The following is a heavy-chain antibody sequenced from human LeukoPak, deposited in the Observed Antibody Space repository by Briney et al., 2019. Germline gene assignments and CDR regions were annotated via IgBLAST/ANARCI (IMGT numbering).Heavy chain of an antibody. CDR3: ARGGSGSHYYYYYMDV. CDR1: GGSFSGYY. CDR2: INHSGST. Sequence: SETLSLTCAVYGGSFSGYYWSWIRQPPGKGLEWIGEINHSGSTNYNPSLKSRVTISVDTSKNQFSLKLSSVTAAGTAVYYCARGGSGSHYYYYYMDVWGKGTTVTVSS. V-gene: IGHV4-34*01. D-gene: IGHD3-10*01. J-gene: IGHJ6*03.